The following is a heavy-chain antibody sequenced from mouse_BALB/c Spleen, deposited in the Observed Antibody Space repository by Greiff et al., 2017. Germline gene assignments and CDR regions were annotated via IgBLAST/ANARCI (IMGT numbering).Heavy chain of an antibody. J-gene: IGHJ4*01. CDR3: TSKLGPPYAMDY. D-gene: IGHD4-1*01. Sequence: DVKLVESGGGLVQPGGSMKLSCVASGFTFSNYWMNWVRQSPEKGLEWVAEIRLKSNNYATHYAESVKGRFTISRDDSKSSVYLQMNNLRAEDTGIYYCTSKLGPPYAMDYWGQGTSVTVSS. V-gene: IGHV6-6*02. CDR1: GFTFSNYW. CDR2: IRLKSNNYAT.